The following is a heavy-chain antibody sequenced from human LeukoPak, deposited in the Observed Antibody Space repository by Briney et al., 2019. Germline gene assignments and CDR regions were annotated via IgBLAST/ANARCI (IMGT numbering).Heavy chain of an antibody. CDR2: INHSGST. J-gene: IGHJ3*02. V-gene: IGHV4-34*01. CDR1: GGSFSGYY. Sequence: SETLSLTCAVYGGSFSGYYWSWIRQPPGKGLEWIGEINHSGSTNYNPSLKSRVTISVDTSKNKFSLKLSSVTAADTAVYYCARSLPDYSSSWDDAFDIWGQGTMVTVSS. CDR3: ARSLPDYSSSWDDAFDI. D-gene: IGHD6-13*01.